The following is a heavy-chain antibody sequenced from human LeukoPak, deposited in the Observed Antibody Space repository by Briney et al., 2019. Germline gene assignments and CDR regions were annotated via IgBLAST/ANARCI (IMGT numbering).Heavy chain of an antibody. D-gene: IGHD3-3*01. V-gene: IGHV3-30*18. CDR1: GFTFSSYG. J-gene: IGHJ6*02. CDR2: ISYDGSNK. CDR3: AKDAYDFWSGYLYYYYGMDV. Sequence: GSLRLSCAASGFTFSSYGMHWVRQAPGKGLEWVAVISYDGSNKYYAVSVKGRFTTSRDNSKNTLYLQMNSLRAEDTAVYYCAKDAYDFWSGYLYYYYGMDVWGQGTTVTVSS.